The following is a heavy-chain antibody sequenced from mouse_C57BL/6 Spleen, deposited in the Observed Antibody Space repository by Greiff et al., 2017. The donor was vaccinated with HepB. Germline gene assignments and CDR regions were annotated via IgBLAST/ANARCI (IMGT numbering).Heavy chain of an antibody. CDR1: GYTFTDYY. Sequence: EVKLQESGPELVKPGASVKMSCKASGYTFTDYYMHWVKQSHGKSLEWIGYSYPNNGGNGYNQKFKGKGTLTVDKSSSTDYMELRSLTSEDSADYYCAREDYDGSSPFAYWGQGTLVTVSA. J-gene: IGHJ3*01. CDR3: AREDYDGSSPFAY. V-gene: IGHV1-34*01. CDR2: SYPNNGGN. D-gene: IGHD1-1*01.